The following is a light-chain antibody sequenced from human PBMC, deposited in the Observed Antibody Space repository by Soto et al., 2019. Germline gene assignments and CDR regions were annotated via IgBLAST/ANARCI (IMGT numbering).Light chain of an antibody. CDR2: EVS. V-gene: IGLV2-23*02. CDR3: CSYPSSSTLV. Sequence: QSALTQPASVSGSPGQSITISCTGTSSDVGGYNLVSWYQHYPGKAPKFMIYEVSKRPSGVSNRFSGSKSGNTASLTISGLQAEDEADYYCCSYPSSSTLVFGGGTKLTVL. CDR1: SSDVGGYNL. J-gene: IGLJ2*01.